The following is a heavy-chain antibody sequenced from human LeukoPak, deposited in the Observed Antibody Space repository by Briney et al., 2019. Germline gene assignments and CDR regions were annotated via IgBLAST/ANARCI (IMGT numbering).Heavy chain of an antibody. V-gene: IGHV1-2*02. CDR3: ARVRSRGGEAYYKDV. Sequence: GASVKVSCKASGYTFTGYYMHWGRQAPGQGLEWMGWINPNSGGTNYAQTFQGRVTMPRDTSTNTAYMELSMLRSDDAAVYYCARVRSRGGEAYYKDVWGKGTTVTVSS. J-gene: IGHJ6*03. CDR2: INPNSGGT. D-gene: IGHD2-15*01. CDR1: GYTFTGYY.